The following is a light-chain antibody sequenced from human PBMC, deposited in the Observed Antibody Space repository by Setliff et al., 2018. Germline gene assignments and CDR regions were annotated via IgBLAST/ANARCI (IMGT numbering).Light chain of an antibody. CDR3: CSYAGNYIRL. J-gene: IGLJ2*01. Sequence: SVLTQPRSVSGSPGQSVTISCTGSSSDVGAYKYVSWYQQHPGKAPKLMIYDVIKRPSGVSDRFSGSKSGNTASLTISGLQAEDEADYYCCSYAGNYIRLFGGGTKVTVL. CDR1: SSDVGAYKY. CDR2: DVI. V-gene: IGLV2-11*01.